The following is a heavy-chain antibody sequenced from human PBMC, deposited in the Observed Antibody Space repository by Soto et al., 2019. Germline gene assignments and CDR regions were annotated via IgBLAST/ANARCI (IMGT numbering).Heavy chain of an antibody. CDR3: ARGPDYYDSSGYPA. V-gene: IGHV4-34*01. CDR2: INHSGST. J-gene: IGHJ4*02. Sequence: SETLSLTCAVYGGSFSGYSWSWIRQPPGKGLEWIGEINHSGSTNYNPSLKSRVTISVGTSKNQFSLKLSSVTAADTAVYYCARGPDYYDSSGYPAWGQGTLVTVSS. CDR1: GGSFSGYS. D-gene: IGHD3-22*01.